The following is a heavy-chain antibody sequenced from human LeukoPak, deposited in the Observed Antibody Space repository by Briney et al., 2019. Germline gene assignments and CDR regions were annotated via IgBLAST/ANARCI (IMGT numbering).Heavy chain of an antibody. CDR1: GFTFSSYA. CDR3: ARGYYYDSSGSWV. J-gene: IGHJ4*02. V-gene: IGHV3-30-3*01. D-gene: IGHD3-22*01. Sequence: GRSLRLSCVASGFTFSSYAMHWVRQAPGKGLEWVAVISYDGSNKDYADSVKGRFSISRDNPKNTLYLQMNSLRAEDTALYYCARGYYYDSSGSWVWGQGTLVTVSS. CDR2: ISYDGSNK.